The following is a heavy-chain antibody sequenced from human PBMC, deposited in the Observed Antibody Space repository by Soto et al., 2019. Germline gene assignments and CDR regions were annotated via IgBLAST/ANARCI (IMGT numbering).Heavy chain of an antibody. J-gene: IGHJ4*02. CDR1: GYTFTSYG. Sequence: ASVKVSCKASGYTFTSYGISWVRQAPGQGLEWMGWISAYNGNTNYAQKLQGRVTMTTDTSTSAAYMELRSLRSDDTAVYYCARGGDILTGYYRVDYWGQGTLVTVSS. CDR3: ARGGDILTGYYRVDY. CDR2: ISAYNGNT. D-gene: IGHD3-9*01. V-gene: IGHV1-18*04.